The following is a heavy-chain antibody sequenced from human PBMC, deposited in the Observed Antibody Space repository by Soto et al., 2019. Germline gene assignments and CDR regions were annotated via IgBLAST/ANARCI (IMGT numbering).Heavy chain of an antibody. Sequence: PSETLSLTCAVSGVSISGGGYSWSWIRQPPGKGLEWIGYIYHSGITYYNPSLDSRVTISVDRSKNQFSLKLSSVTAADTAVYYCARYYYDNNGFGNFDYWGQGTLVT. CDR1: GVSISGGGYS. CDR3: ARYYYDNNGFGNFDY. D-gene: IGHD3-22*01. J-gene: IGHJ4*02. CDR2: IYHSGIT. V-gene: IGHV4-30-2*01.